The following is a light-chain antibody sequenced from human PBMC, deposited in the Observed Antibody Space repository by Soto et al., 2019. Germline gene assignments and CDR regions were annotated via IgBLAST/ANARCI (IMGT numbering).Light chain of an antibody. V-gene: IGLV2-14*01. CDR2: EVS. Sequence: QSALTQPASVSGSPGQSITISCTGTSSDVGGYKYVSWYQQHPGKAPKLIIYEVSNRPAGISNRFSGSNSGNTASLTISGLQAEDEADYYCSSYTSRSAPRVFGTGTKLTVL. CDR1: SSDVGGYKY. J-gene: IGLJ1*01. CDR3: SSYTSRSAPRV.